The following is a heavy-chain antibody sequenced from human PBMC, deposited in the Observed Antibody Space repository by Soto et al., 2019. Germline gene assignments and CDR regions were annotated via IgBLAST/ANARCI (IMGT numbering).Heavy chain of an antibody. CDR3: ARGGGLVPAATY. CDR2: IYYSGST. Sequence: PSETLSLTCTVSGGSVSSGNYYWSWIRQPPGKGLEWIVYIYYSGSTYYNPSLKSRVTISVDTSKNQFSLKLSSVTAADTAVYYCARGGGLVPAATYWGQGTLVTVSS. CDR1: GGSVSSGNYY. V-gene: IGHV4-31*03. D-gene: IGHD2-2*01. J-gene: IGHJ4*02.